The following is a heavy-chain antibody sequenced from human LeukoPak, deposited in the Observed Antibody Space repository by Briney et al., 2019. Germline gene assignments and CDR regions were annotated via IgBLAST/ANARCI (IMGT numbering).Heavy chain of an antibody. CDR3: ARHMEVVVTDRDWYLDL. V-gene: IGHV4-59*08. D-gene: IGHD2-21*02. Sequence: SETLSLTCTVSGGSISSYYWSWIRQPPGKGLEWIGYIYYSGSTNYNPSLKSRVTISVDTSKNQFSLKLSSVTAADTAVYYCARHMEVVVTDRDWYLDLWGRGTLVTVSS. J-gene: IGHJ2*01. CDR2: IYYSGST. CDR1: GGSISSYY.